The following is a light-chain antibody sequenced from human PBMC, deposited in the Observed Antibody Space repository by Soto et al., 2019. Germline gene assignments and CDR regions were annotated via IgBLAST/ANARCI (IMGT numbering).Light chain of an antibody. Sequence: EIVLTQSPGTLSLSPGERATLSCRASQSISSSYLAWYQQKSGQAPRLLIYGASSRATGIPDRFSGSGSGTDFTLNISRLEPEDFAVYYCQQYGSSPWTFGQGTKVEIK. CDR3: QQYGSSPWT. CDR1: QSISSSY. CDR2: GAS. J-gene: IGKJ1*01. V-gene: IGKV3-20*01.